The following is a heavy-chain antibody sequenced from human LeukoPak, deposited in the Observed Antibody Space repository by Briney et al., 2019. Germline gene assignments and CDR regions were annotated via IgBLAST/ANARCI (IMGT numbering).Heavy chain of an antibody. V-gene: IGHV4-59*08. D-gene: IGHD6-25*01. CDR1: GDSMSDYF. Sequence: SESLSLTCTVSGDSMSDYFGTWIRQPPGKGLGWIGYAADSGSTNYNPSLKSRVTISVDKSKNPFSLKLSSVTAADTAVYSCARKNIPSPRIRYSSDWNGRAFDYWGQGTLVTVSS. CDR2: AADSGST. J-gene: IGHJ4*02. CDR3: ARKNIPSPRIRYSSDWNGRAFDY.